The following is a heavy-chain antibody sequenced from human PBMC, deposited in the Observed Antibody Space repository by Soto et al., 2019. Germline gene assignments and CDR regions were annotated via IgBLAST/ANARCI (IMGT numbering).Heavy chain of an antibody. CDR3: AKVERYYYDSSGYYSSPLF. CDR1: GFTLSSYA. D-gene: IGHD3-22*01. J-gene: IGHJ4*02. CDR2: ISGSGGTT. Sequence: EVQLLESGGGLVQPGGSLRLSCAASGFTLSSYAMSWVRQAPGKGLEWVSAISGSGGTTSYADSVKGRFTISRDTSKNTLYLQMNSLRAEDTAVYYCAKVERYYYDSSGYYSSPLFWGQGTLVTVSS. V-gene: IGHV3-23*01.